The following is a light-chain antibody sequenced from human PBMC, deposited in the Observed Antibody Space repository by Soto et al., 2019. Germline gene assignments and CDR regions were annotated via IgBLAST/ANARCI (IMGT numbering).Light chain of an antibody. V-gene: IGKV3-20*01. Sequence: EIVLTQSPGTLSLSPGERATLSCRASQSVSSSYLAWYQQKPGQAPRLLIYGASSRATGIPDRFSGSGSGTDFTLIITRLEPEDFAVYYCQHYGTSPFTFGPGTKVDI. J-gene: IGKJ3*01. CDR3: QHYGTSPFT. CDR2: GAS. CDR1: QSVSSSY.